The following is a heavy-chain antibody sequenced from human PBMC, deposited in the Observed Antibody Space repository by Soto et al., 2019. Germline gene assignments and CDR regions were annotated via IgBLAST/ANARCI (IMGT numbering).Heavy chain of an antibody. CDR3: ARVGNYSNYTHYMDV. V-gene: IGHV4-34*01. D-gene: IGHD4-4*01. CDR2: INHSGST. J-gene: IGHJ6*03. CDR1: GGSFSGYY. Sequence: PSETLSLTCAVYGGSFSGYYWSWIRQPPGKGLEWIGEINHSGSTNYNPSLKSRVTISVDTSKNQFSLKLSSVTAADTAVYYCARVGNYSNYTHYMDVWGKGTTVTVSS.